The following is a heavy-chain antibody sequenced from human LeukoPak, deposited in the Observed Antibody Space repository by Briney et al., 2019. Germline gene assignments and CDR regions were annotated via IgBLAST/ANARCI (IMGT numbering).Heavy chain of an antibody. CDR1: GFTFSSYV. Sequence: GGSLRLSCAASGFTFSSYVMSWVRQAPGKGLEWVSAISGSGGSTYYADSVKGRFTISRDNSKNTLYLQMNSLRAEDTAVYYCAKARYYYDSSGPTDYWGQGTLVTVSS. CDR2: ISGSGGST. V-gene: IGHV3-23*01. CDR3: AKARYYYDSSGPTDY. D-gene: IGHD3-22*01. J-gene: IGHJ4*02.